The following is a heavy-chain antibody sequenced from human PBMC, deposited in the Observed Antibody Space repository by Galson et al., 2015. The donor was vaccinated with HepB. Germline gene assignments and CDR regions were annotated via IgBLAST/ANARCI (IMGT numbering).Heavy chain of an antibody. Sequence: VKVSCKVSGYTFTDYYMHWVQQAPGKGLEWMGLVDPEDGETIYAEEFQGRVTITADTSTDTAYMELSSLRSEDTAVYYCTTSGRAKIGDYVDYWGQGTLVTVSS. CDR3: TTSGRAKIGDYVDY. CDR1: GYTFTDYY. V-gene: IGHV1-69-2*01. CDR2: VDPEDGET. J-gene: IGHJ4*02. D-gene: IGHD1-26*01.